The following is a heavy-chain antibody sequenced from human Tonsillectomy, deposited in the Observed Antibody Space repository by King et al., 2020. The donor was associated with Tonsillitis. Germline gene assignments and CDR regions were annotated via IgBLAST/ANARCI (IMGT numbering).Heavy chain of an antibody. Sequence: VQLVESGGGLVQPGGSLRLSCAASGFTFSSYWMHWVRQAPGKGLVWVSRINSDGSSTSYADSVKGQFTISRDNAKNTRYLQMNSLRAEDTAVYYCARAPSSSSEYFDYWGQGTLVTVSS. D-gene: IGHD6-6*01. CDR1: GFTFSSYW. V-gene: IGHV3-74*01. CDR2: INSDGSST. CDR3: ARAPSSSSEYFDY. J-gene: IGHJ4*02.